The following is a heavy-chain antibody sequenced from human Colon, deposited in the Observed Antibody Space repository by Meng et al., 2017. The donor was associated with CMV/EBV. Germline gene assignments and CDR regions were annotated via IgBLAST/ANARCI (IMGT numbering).Heavy chain of an antibody. J-gene: IGHJ3*02. CDR2: TSFDGRDK. CDR3: ARARLKQLNYGFDI. V-gene: IGHV3-30*04. D-gene: IGHD1-1*01. Sequence: GGSLRLSCAASGFIFEDYAMHWVRQAPGKGLEWVAVTSFDGRDKFYADSVKGRFSISRDNSKRTLYLEMSSLRVEDTAVYFCARARLKQLNYGFDIWGQGTLVTVSS. CDR1: GFIFEDYA.